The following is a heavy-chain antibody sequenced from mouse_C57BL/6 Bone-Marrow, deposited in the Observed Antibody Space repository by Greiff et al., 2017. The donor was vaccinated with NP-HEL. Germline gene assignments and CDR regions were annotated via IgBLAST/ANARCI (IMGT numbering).Heavy chain of an antibody. J-gene: IGHJ1*03. V-gene: IGHV14-3*01. CDR3: AYYYGSRYWYFDV. Sequence: EVQLQESVAELVRPGASVKLSCTASGFNIKNTYMHWVKQRPEQGLEWIGRIDPANGNTKYAPKFQGKATITADTASNTAYLQLSSLTSEDTAIYYCAYYYGSRYWYFDVWGTGTTVTVSS. CDR2: IDPANGNT. CDR1: GFNIKNTY. D-gene: IGHD1-1*01.